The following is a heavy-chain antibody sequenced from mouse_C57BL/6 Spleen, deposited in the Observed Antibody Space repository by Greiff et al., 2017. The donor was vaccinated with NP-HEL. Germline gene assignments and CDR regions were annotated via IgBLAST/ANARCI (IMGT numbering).Heavy chain of an antibody. Sequence: VQLQQSGAELVKPGASVKISCKASGYAFSSYWMNWVKQRPGKGLEWIGQIYPGDGDTNYNGKFKGKATLTADKSTSTAYMQLSSLTSEDCAVYFCASGGDYDYPYWYAMDYWGQGTSVTVAS. CDR1: GYAFSSYW. D-gene: IGHD2-4*01. J-gene: IGHJ4*01. V-gene: IGHV1-80*01. CDR3: ASGGDYDYPYWYAMDY. CDR2: IYPGDGDT.